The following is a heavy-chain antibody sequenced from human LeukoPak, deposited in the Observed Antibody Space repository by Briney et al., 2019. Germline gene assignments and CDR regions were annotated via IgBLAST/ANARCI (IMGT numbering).Heavy chain of an antibody. Sequence: GASVKVSCKASGYTFTTYDINWVRQATGQGLEWMAWMNPNSGNTGYAQKFQGGVTMTRNTSISTAYMELSSLRSEDTAVYYCARVAGNCGGDCYRLVYWGQGTLVTAAS. CDR2: MNPNSGNT. CDR3: ARVAGNCGGDCYRLVY. CDR1: GYTFTTYD. D-gene: IGHD2-21*01. J-gene: IGHJ4*02. V-gene: IGHV1-8*01.